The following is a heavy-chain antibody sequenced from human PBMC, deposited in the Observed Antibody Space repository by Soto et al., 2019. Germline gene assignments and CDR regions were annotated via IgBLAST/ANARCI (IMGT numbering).Heavy chain of an antibody. Sequence: QVQLVQSGAEVKKPGASVKVSCKASGYTCTSYDRHWVRQAPGQRLEWMGWINAGNGNTKYSQMFQGRVTITRDTSASTAYMELSSLRSEDTSVYYCASVRCSRISCSYNLCGRWRQGTLVTVSS. D-gene: IGHD2-2*01. V-gene: IGHV1-3*01. CDR2: INAGNGNT. J-gene: IGHJ5*02. CDR3: ASVRCSRISCSYNLCGR. CDR1: GYTCTSYD.